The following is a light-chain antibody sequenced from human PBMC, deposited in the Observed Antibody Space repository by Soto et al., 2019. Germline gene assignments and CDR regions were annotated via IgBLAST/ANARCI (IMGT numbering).Light chain of an antibody. CDR1: PSIRNS. V-gene: IGKV3-15*01. CDR3: QQYNNWPPRT. CDR2: GAS. Sequence: EIVMTQSPASLSVSPGETATLSCRASPSIRNSLAWYQQKPGQAPSLVIYGASTSATGIPARFSGSGSGTEFTLTISSLQSEDSALYYCQQYNNWPPRTFGQGNKLEIK. J-gene: IGKJ2*01.